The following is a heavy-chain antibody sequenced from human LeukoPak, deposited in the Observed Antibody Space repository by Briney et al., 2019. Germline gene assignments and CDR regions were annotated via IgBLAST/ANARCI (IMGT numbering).Heavy chain of an antibody. CDR3: AREGYGGSYYAY. V-gene: IGHV3-21*01. J-gene: IGHJ3*01. CDR2: ISSSSSYI. CDR1: GFTFSSYS. D-gene: IGHD1-26*01. Sequence: PGGSLGLSCAASGFTFSSYSMNWVRQAPGKGLEWVSSISSSSSYIYYADSVKGRFTISRDNAKNSLYLQMNSLRAEDTAVYYCAREGYGGSYYAYWGQGTMVTVSS.